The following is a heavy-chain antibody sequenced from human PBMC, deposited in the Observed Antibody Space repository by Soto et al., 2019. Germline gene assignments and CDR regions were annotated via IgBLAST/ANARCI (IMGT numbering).Heavy chain of an antibody. CDR1: GFTFSSYS. J-gene: IGHJ4*02. CDR3: ARDITMIVVVTEPSFGY. CDR2: ISSSSSTI. D-gene: IGHD3-22*01. Sequence: PGGSLRLSCAASGFTFSSYSMNWVRQAPGKGLEWVSYISSSSSTIYYADSVKGRFTISRDNAKNSLYLQMNSLRDEDTAVYYCARDITMIVVVTEPSFGYWGQGTLVTVSS. V-gene: IGHV3-48*02.